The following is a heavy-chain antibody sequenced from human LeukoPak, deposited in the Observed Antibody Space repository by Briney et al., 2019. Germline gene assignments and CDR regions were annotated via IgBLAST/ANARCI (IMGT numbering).Heavy chain of an antibody. CDR2: INAGNGNT. D-gene: IGHD3-10*01. V-gene: IGHV1-3*01. J-gene: IGHJ4*02. CDR1: GYTFTSYL. CDR3: ARTYYSASGSYPH. Sequence: ASVKVSCKTSGYTFTSYLLHWVRLAPGQSLEWMGWINAGNGNTKYSQRFQGRVTLSRDTSATTAYMELSDLTSEDTAVYYCARTYYSASGSYPHWGQGTLVTVS.